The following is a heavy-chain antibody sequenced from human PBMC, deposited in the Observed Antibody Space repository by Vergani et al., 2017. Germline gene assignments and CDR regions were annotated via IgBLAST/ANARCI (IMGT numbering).Heavy chain of an antibody. D-gene: IGHD1-26*01. Sequence: QLQLQESGPGLVKPSETLSLTCTVSGGSISSSSYYWGWIRQPPGKGLEWIGEINHSGSTNYNPSLKSRVTISVDTSKNQFSLKLSSVTAADTAVYYCARGLREAGGYFQHWGQGTLVTVSS. V-gene: IGHV4-39*07. CDR1: GGSISSSSYY. J-gene: IGHJ1*01. CDR3: ARGLREAGGYFQH. CDR2: INHSGST.